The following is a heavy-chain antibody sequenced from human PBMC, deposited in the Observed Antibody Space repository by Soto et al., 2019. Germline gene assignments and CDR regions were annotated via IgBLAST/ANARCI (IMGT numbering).Heavy chain of an antibody. CDR1: GGSISSYY. Sequence: XATLSLTCTVSGGSISSYYWSWIRQPPGKGLEWIGYIYYSGSTNYNPSLKSRVTISVDTSKNQFSLKLSSVTAADTAVYYCARLVGATPGLDYYYGMDVWGQGTTVTVSS. V-gene: IGHV4-59*01. J-gene: IGHJ6*02. CDR2: IYYSGST. CDR3: ARLVGATPGLDYYYGMDV. D-gene: IGHD1-26*01.